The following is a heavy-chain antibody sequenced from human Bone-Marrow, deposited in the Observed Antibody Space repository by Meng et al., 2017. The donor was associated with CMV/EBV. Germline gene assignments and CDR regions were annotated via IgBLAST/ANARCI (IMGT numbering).Heavy chain of an antibody. J-gene: IGHJ6*01. CDR1: GFTFSSYS. V-gene: IGHV3-21*01. Sequence: GGSLRLSCAASGFTFSSYSMNWVRQAPGKGLEWVSSISSSSSYIYYADSVKGRFTISRDNAKNSLYLQMNSLRAEDTAVYYCARHVTLGYCSSTSCYPYYGMDVWGQGPTVTVYS. CDR2: ISSSSSYI. CDR3: ARHVTLGYCSSTSCYPYYGMDV. D-gene: IGHD2-2*01.